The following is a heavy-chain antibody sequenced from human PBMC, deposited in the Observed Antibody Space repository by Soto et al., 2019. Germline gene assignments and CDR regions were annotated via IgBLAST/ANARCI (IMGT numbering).Heavy chain of an antibody. CDR1: GFSISDYA. J-gene: IGHJ4*02. Sequence: PGGSLRLSCSASGFSISDYAMSWVRQAPGKGLEWVSSISDSGSKTFYADSVKGRFAISRDTSKNTVYMQMNNLRAEDTALYYCAKDGIRKDDDRGQGAVVTVSS. CDR3: AKDGIRKDDD. V-gene: IGHV3-23*01. CDR2: ISDSGSKT.